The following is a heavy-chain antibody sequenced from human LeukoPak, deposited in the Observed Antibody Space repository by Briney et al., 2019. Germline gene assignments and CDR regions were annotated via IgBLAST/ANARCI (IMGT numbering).Heavy chain of an antibody. CDR1: GGSISSGGYS. V-gene: IGHV4-30-2*01. D-gene: IGHD5-12*01. J-gene: IGHJ4*02. Sequence: PSQTLSLTCAVSGGSISSGGYSWSWIRQPPGQGLEWIGYIYHSGSTYYNPSLKSRVTISVDRSKNQFSLKLSSVTAADTAVYYCARADQMATIGGGFDYWGQGTLVTVSS. CDR3: ARADQMATIGGGFDY. CDR2: IYHSGST.